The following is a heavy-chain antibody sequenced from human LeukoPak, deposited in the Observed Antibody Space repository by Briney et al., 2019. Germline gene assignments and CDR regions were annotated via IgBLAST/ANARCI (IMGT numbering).Heavy chain of an antibody. V-gene: IGHV4-39*01. CDR3: ARHYDMRYGMDV. J-gene: IGHJ6*02. D-gene: IGHD3-9*01. Sequence: SETLSLTCTVSGGSISRSSYYWGWIRQPPGKGLAWVGSISYSGSTYYNPSLKSRVTISVDTSKKQVSLKVTSVTAADTAVYYCARHYDMRYGMDVWGQGTTVTVSS. CDR2: ISYSGST. CDR1: GGSISRSSYY.